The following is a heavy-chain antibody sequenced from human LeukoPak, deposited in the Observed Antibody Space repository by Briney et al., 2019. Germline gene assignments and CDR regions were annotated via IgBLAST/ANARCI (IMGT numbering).Heavy chain of an antibody. V-gene: IGHV4-39*01. CDR2: ISSRGST. D-gene: IGHD3-3*01. CDR3: ARLNPLEHLFSFYFDS. J-gene: IGHJ4*02. Sequence: SQTLSLTCSVSGDSISNSHYYWGWLRQPPGKGLEWLATISSRGSTFYNPSLKSRVTISVDTSKDQISLTLSSVTASDTSLYYCARLNPLEHLFSFYFDSWGQGILATVSS. CDR1: GDSISNSHYY.